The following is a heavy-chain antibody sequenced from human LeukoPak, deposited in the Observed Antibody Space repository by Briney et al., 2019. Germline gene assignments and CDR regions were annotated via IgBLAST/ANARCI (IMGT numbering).Heavy chain of an antibody. CDR2: ISFSSNSI. D-gene: IGHD6-6*01. CDR3: ASSIAARLWYFDL. CDR1: GFTFSSYS. V-gene: IGHV3-48*01. Sequence: GGSLRLSCAASGFTFSSYSMSWVRQAPGKGLEWVSYISFSSNSIYYADSVTGRFTISRDNAKNSLSLQMNSLRAEDTAVYYCASSIAARLWYFDLWGRGTLVTVSS. J-gene: IGHJ2*01.